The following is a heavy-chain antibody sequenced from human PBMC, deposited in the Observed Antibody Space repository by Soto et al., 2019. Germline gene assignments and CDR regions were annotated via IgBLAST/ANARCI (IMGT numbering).Heavy chain of an antibody. V-gene: IGHV4-30-2*01. CDR3: ASGRGYSGYDSYANWFDP. J-gene: IGHJ5*02. CDR1: GGSISSGVYS. Sequence: SETLSLTCAVSGGSISSGVYSWSWIRQPPGKGLKWIGYIYHSGRTYYNPSLKSRVTISVDRSKNQFSLKLSSVTAADTAVYYCASGRGYSGYDSYANWFDPWGQGTLVTVSS. D-gene: IGHD5-12*01. CDR2: IYHSGRT.